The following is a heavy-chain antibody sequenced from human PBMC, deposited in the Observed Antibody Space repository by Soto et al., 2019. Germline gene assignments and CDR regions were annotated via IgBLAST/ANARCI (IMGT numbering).Heavy chain of an antibody. Sequence: PSETPSLTCSVSGGSLCITSYYWGWIRQPPGEGLEWIGSIYYSGDIFDNPSLKSRVTLSLDASKNQFSLKLNSVTAEDTAVYYCAKSRSDSWNDAYFFDFWGQGTLVTVSS. D-gene: IGHD1-1*01. V-gene: IGHV4-39*07. CDR2: IYYSGDI. CDR3: AKSRSDSWNDAYFFDF. CDR1: GGSLCITSYY. J-gene: IGHJ4*02.